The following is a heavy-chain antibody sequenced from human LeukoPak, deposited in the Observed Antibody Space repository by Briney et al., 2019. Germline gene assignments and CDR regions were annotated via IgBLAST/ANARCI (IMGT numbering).Heavy chain of an antibody. V-gene: IGHV3-33*01. CDR1: GFSFRNNG. J-gene: IGHJ6*02. CDR2: IWHDGSFI. Sequence: GGSLRLSCVASGFSFRNNGMPWVRQAPGKGLEWVAVIWHDGSFIFYADSVKGRFNISRDNSKNTLYLQMDSLRVEDTALYYCARISGYKGDGLDVWGQGTTVIVTS. CDR3: ARISGYKGDGLDV. D-gene: IGHD5-12*01.